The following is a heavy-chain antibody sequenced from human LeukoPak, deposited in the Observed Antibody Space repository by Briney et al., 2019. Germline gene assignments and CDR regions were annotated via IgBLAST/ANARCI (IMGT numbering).Heavy chain of an antibody. J-gene: IGHJ5*02. D-gene: IGHD4-17*01. CDR2: IKQDGNEK. CDR1: GFTFSRYC. Sequence: GGSLRLSCAASGFTFSRYCMSWVRQAPGKGLEWVATIKQDGNEKFYMDSVKGRFTISRDNAKNSLYLQMSSLRAEDTATYYCARDGPDYGDFNWFAPGGQGTLVTVSS. V-gene: IGHV3-7*01. CDR3: ARDGPDYGDFNWFAP.